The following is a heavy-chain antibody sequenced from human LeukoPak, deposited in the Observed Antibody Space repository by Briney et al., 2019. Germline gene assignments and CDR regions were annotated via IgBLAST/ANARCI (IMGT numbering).Heavy chain of an antibody. CDR2: IKQDGSEK. J-gene: IGHJ4*02. CDR1: GFTFSSYW. D-gene: IGHD5-24*01. Sequence: AGGSLRLSCAASGFTFSSYWMSWVRQAPGKGLEWVANIKQDGSEKYYVDSVKGRFTISRDNSKNTLYLQMNSLRAEDTAVYYCAMDSSWLPLKFDYWGQGTLVTVST. CDR3: AMDSSWLPLKFDY. V-gene: IGHV3-7*04.